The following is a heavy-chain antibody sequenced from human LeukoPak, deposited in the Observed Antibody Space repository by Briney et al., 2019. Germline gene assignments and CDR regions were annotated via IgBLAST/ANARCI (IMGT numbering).Heavy chain of an antibody. CDR1: GGSISTYY. J-gene: IGHJ5*02. V-gene: IGHV4-59*12. CDR2: IYYSGST. Sequence: SETLSLTCTVSGGSISTYYWNWIRQPPGKGLEWIGYIYYSGSTNYNPSLKSRVTISVDTSKNQFSLKLTSVTAADTAVYYCARGLAYYYDSSGYPNWFDPWGQGTLVTVSS. D-gene: IGHD3-22*01. CDR3: ARGLAYYYDSSGYPNWFDP.